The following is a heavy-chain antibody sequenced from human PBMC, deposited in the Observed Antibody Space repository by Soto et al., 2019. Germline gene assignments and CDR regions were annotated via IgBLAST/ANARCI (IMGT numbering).Heavy chain of an antibody. CDR1: GGSISSSSYY. J-gene: IGHJ3*02. D-gene: IGHD3-10*01. Sequence: SETLSLTCTVSGGSISSSSYYWGWIRQPPGKGLEWIGSIYYSGSTYYNPSLKSRVTISVDTSKNQFSLKLSSVTAADTAVYYCAKGGSGSYSNAFDIWGQGTMVTVSS. CDR3: AKGGSGSYSNAFDI. V-gene: IGHV4-39*01. CDR2: IYYSGST.